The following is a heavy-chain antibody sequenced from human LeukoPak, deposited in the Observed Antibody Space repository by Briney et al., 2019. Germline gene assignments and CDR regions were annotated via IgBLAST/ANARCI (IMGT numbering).Heavy chain of an antibody. CDR2: IYHSGST. Sequence: PSETLSLTCDVSGYSIRSNYYWGWIRQPPGKGLEWIGSIYHSGSTYYNPSLKSRVTISVDTSKNQFSLKLSSVTAADTAVYYCARQSYCSGGSCYSPKIDYWGQGTLVTVSS. V-gene: IGHV4-38-2*01. D-gene: IGHD2-15*01. J-gene: IGHJ4*02. CDR1: GYSIRSNYY. CDR3: ARQSYCSGGSCYSPKIDY.